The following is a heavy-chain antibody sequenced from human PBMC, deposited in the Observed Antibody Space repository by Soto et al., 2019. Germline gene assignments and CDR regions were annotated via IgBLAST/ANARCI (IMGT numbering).Heavy chain of an antibody. J-gene: IGHJ4*02. CDR1: CYTFINYL. V-gene: IGHV1-18*01. CDR2: ISADSGNT. CDR3: ARGRPGGHCSGATCYNFDY. Sequence: QVQLVQSVGGVKNPGASLKVSCKASCYTFINYLISWVRQAPGQGLEWMGWISADSGNTNYAQKFQGLVTLTTDTYATTAYMHLRSLGSDATGTYYCARGRPGGHCSGATCYNFDYWAQGTLVTVSS. D-gene: IGHD2-15*01.